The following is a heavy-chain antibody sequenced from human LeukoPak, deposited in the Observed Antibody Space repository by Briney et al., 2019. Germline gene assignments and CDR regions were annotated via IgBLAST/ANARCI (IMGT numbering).Heavy chain of an antibody. CDR3: AKDGSSWPEGVDV. V-gene: IGHV1-46*01. CDR1: GYTFTSYY. D-gene: IGHD6-13*01. Sequence: ASVKVSCKASGYTFTSYYMHWVRQAPGQGLEWMGIINPSGGSTSYAQKFQGRVTMTRDTSTSTVYMELSSLRSEDTAVYYCAKDGSSWPEGVDVWGQGTTVTVSS. CDR2: INPSGGST. J-gene: IGHJ6*02.